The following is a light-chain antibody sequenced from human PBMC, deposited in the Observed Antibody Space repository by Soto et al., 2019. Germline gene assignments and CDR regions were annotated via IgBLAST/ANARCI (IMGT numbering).Light chain of an antibody. V-gene: IGKV1-5*01. CDR3: QQYNTYPWT. Sequence: DIQMTQSPSTLSASVGDRVTITCRASQSISNWLAWYQQKPGKAPKLLIYDASSLQSGVPSRFSGSGSGTELTLTISSLQPDDFATYYCQQYNTYPWTFGQGTTVDIK. CDR1: QSISNW. CDR2: DAS. J-gene: IGKJ1*01.